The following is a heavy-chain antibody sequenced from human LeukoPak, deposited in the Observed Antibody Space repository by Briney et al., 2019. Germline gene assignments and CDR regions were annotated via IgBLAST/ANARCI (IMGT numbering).Heavy chain of an antibody. CDR3: ATVPPLLGCYRCFDP. J-gene: IGHJ5*02. V-gene: IGHV1-24*01. CDR2: FDPEDGET. D-gene: IGHD2-2*01. Sequence: GASVTVSCKVSGYTLTELFMHWVRQAPGKGLEWMGGFDPEDGETIYAQKFQGRVTMTEDTSTDTAYMELSSLRSEDTAVYYCATVPPLLGCYRCFDPWGQGTLVTVSS. CDR1: GYTLTELF.